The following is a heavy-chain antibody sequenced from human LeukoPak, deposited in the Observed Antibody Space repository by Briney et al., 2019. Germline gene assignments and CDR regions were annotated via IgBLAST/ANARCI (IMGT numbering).Heavy chain of an antibody. J-gene: IGHJ4*02. CDR3: AKLGGILTGYYPFDY. Sequence: GGSLRLSCAASGFTFSSYAMSWVRQAPGKGLEWVSAISGSGGSTYYADSVKGRFTISRDNSKNTLYLQMNSLRAEDTAVYYCAKLGGILTGYYPFDYWGQGTLVTVSA. CDR1: GFTFSSYA. V-gene: IGHV3-23*01. D-gene: IGHD3-9*01. CDR2: ISGSGGST.